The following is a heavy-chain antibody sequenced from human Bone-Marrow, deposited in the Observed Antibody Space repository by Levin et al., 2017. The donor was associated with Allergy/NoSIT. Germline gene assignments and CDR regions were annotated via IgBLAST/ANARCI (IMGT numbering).Heavy chain of an antibody. J-gene: IGHJ4*02. D-gene: IGHD2-15*01. CDR1: GGSISSYY. V-gene: IGHV4-59*01. Sequence: SETLSLTCTVSGGSISSYYWSWIRQPPGKGLEWIGYIYYSGSTNYNPSLKSRVTISVDTSKNQFSLKLSSVTAADTAVYYCARDYCSGGSCYPGDYFDYWGQGTLVTVSS. CDR3: ARDYCSGGSCYPGDYFDY. CDR2: IYYSGST.